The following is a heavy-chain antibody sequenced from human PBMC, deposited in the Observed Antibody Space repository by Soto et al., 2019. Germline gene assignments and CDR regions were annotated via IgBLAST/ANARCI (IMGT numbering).Heavy chain of an antibody. CDR2: INHSGST. V-gene: IGHV4-34*01. Sequence: PSETLSLTCAVYGGPFSGYYWTWIRQPPGTGLEWIGEINHSGSTNYNPSLKGRVTISVDTSKNQFSLKLTSVTAADTAVYYCARDKNTGLFDYWGQGTLVTVSS. CDR3: ARDKNTGLFDY. D-gene: IGHD2-8*02. CDR1: GGPFSGYY. J-gene: IGHJ4*02.